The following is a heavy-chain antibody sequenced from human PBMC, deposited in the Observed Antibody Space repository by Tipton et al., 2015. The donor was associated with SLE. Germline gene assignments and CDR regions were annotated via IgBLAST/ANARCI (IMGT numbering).Heavy chain of an antibody. J-gene: IGHJ5*02. CDR2: ISSSSSYI. D-gene: IGHD1-26*01. CDR1: GFTFSNSS. V-gene: IGHV3-21*01. CDR3: ARDRGGATELWS. Sequence: SLRLSCAASGFTFSNSSMNWVRQAPGKGLEWVSSISSSSSYIYYADSVKGRFTISRDNAKNSLYLQMNSLRAEDTAVYYCARDRGGATELWSWGQGTLVTVSS.